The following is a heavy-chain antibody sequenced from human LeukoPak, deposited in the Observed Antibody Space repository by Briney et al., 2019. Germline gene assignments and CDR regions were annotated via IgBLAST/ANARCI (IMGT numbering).Heavy chain of an antibody. CDR3: AKEDSSSSGFDY. CDR1: GFTFSSYG. V-gene: IGHV3-30*02. J-gene: IGHJ4*02. D-gene: IGHD6-6*01. Sequence: GGSLRLSCAVSGFTFSSYGMHWVRQAPGKGLEWVAVIWYGGSNKYYADSVKGRFTISRDNSKNTLYLQMNSLRAEDTAVYYCAKEDSSSSGFDYWGQGTLVTVSS. CDR2: IWYGGSNK.